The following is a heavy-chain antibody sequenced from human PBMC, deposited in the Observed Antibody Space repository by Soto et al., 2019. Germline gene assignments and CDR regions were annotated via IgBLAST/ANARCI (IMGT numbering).Heavy chain of an antibody. Sequence: QVQLQESGPGLVKPSQTLSLTCTVSGGSISSGGYYWSWIRQHPGKGLEWIGYIYYSGSTYYNPSLKSGVTISVETSKNQFSRKLSSVTAADTAVYYCARVPFSGYLMEVGAFDIWGQGTMVTVSS. V-gene: IGHV4-31*03. CDR2: IYYSGST. J-gene: IGHJ3*02. D-gene: IGHD3-22*01. CDR1: GGSISSGGYY. CDR3: ARVPFSGYLMEVGAFDI.